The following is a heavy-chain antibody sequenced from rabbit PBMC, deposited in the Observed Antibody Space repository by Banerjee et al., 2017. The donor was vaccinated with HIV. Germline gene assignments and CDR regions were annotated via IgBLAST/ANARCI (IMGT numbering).Heavy chain of an antibody. D-gene: IGHD6-1*01. CDR1: GFDFSSYY. Sequence: QLKETGGGLVQPGGSLTLSCKASGFDFSSYYMSWVRQAPGKGLEWIGIIYAGKGSTDYASWVNGRFTISSDNAQNTVDLQMNSLTAADTATYFCARSYAGYAGYGYATGDLWGQGTLVTVS. CDR2: IYAGKGST. V-gene: IGHV1S7*01. J-gene: IGHJ4*01. CDR3: ARSYAGYAGYGYATGDL.